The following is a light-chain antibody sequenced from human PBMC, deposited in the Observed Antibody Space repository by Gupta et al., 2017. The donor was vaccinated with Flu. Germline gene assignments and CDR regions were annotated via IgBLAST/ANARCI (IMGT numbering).Light chain of an antibody. V-gene: IGLV2-11*01. CDR2: DVS. CDR3: CSYAGSYTYI. Sequence: SLTSSGTGHSSDVGGYNYVSWYQQHPGKAPKLMMFDVSKRPSGVPDRFSGSKSGNTASLTISGLQAEDEADYYCCSYAGSYTYIFVGGTKLTVL. CDR1: SSDVGGYNY. J-gene: IGLJ2*01.